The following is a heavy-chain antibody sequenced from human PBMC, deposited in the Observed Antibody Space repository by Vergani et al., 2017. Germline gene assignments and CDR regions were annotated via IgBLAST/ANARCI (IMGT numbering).Heavy chain of an antibody. Sequence: EVQPVESGGGLVQPGGSLRLSCTVSGFTFSSIDFHWVRQTAGKGLEWVSSIGVDGDRYYSDSVKGRFTISRDNGQSYLYLDMDNLRVEDTAVYFCAKEFCGTGNCYGWNHLEVWGEGTSVTVSS. CDR2: IGVDGDR. CDR3: AKEFCGTGNCYGWNHLEV. J-gene: IGHJ6*04. V-gene: IGHV3-13*01. D-gene: IGHD1-1*01. CDR1: GFTFSSID.